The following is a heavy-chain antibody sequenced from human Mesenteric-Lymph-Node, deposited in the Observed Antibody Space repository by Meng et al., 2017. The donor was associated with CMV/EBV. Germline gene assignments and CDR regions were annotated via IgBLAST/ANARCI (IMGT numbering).Heavy chain of an antibody. V-gene: IGHV1-69*10. CDR2: IIPILGIT. Sequence: SVKVSCKASGDSFSSYAISWVRQAPGQGLEWMGGIIPILGITNYAQKFQGRVTFTADKYTSTIYMELSSLRYEDTAVYYCAKEIPGVAARRDSQEHWGQGTLVTVSS. J-gene: IGHJ1*01. CDR1: GDSFSSYA. D-gene: IGHD6-6*01. CDR3: AKEIPGVAARRDSQEH.